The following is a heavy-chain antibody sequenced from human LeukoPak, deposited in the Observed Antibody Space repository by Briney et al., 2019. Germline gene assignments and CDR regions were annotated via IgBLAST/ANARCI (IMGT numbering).Heavy chain of an antibody. D-gene: IGHD6-13*01. CDR1: GFTFSSYE. J-gene: IGHJ3*02. Sequence: PGGSLRLSCAASGFTFSSYEMNWVRQAPGKGLEWVSYISSSGSTIYYADSVKGRFTISRDNAKNSLYLQMNSLRAEDTALYYCARDRSSSWRDAFDIWGQGTMVTVSS. V-gene: IGHV3-48*03. CDR3: ARDRSSSWRDAFDI. CDR2: ISSSGSTI.